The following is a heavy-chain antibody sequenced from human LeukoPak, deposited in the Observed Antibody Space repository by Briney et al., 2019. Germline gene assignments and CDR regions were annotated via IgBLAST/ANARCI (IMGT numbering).Heavy chain of an antibody. CDR3: ARPQGRYGTDGSCWGTFDI. CDR1: GFTFSGYA. V-gene: IGHV3-64*01. D-gene: IGHD2-15*01. CDR2: ISSHGGST. Sequence: GGSLRLSCAASGFTFSGYAMHWVRQAPGKGLEHVSAISSHGGSTYYAKSVKGRFTISRDNSRNTLYLQMGSLRPEDMAVYYCARPQGRYGTDGSCWGTFDIWGQGTMVTVSS. J-gene: IGHJ3*02.